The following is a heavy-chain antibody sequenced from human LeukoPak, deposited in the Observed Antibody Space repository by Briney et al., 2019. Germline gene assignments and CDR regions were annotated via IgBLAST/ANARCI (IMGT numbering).Heavy chain of an antibody. J-gene: IGHJ4*02. D-gene: IGHD3-10*01. CDR1: GFTFSSHN. V-gene: IGHV3-48*01. CDR2: ISSSGSTT. CDR3: ARVSGIEARY. Sequence: GGSLRLSCAASGFTFSSHNMNWVRQAPGKGLEWVSYISSSGSTTYYADSVKGRFTISRDNAKNSVYPQMNFLRAEDTAVYYCARVSGIEARYWGQGTLVTVSS.